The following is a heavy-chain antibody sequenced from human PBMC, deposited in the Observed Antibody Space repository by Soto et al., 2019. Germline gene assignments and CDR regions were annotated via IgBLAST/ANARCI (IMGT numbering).Heavy chain of an antibody. CDR2: MNPNSGNT. J-gene: IGHJ6*02. Sequence: GGLVKVSCKASGYTFTSYDINWVRQATGQGLEWMGWMNPNSGNTGYAQKFQGRVTMTRNTSISTAYMELSSLRSEDTAVYYCARVRFDWLLPSYGMDVWGQGTTVTVSS. D-gene: IGHD3-9*01. CDR1: GYTFTSYD. CDR3: ARVRFDWLLPSYGMDV. V-gene: IGHV1-8*01.